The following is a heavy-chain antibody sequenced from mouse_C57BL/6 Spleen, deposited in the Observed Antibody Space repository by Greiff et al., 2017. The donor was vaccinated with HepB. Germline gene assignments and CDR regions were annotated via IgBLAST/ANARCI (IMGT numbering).Heavy chain of an antibody. Sequence: EVMLVESGGGLVQPGGSLSLSCAASGFTFTDYYMSWVRQPPGKSLEWLGFIRNKANGYTTEYSASVKGRFTISRDNSQSILYLQMNALRADDSATYYCVRADLYFDVWGTGTTVTVSS. V-gene: IGHV7-3*01. D-gene: IGHD3-3*01. CDR2: IRNKANGYTT. J-gene: IGHJ1*03. CDR1: GFTFTDYY. CDR3: VRADLYFDV.